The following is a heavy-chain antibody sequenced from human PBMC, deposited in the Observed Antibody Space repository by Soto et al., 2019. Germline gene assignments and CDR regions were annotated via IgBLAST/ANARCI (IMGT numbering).Heavy chain of an antibody. J-gene: IGHJ4*02. CDR3: ARLEGLATISYYFDY. D-gene: IGHD3-9*01. Sequence: SETLSLTCSVSGDSINSDNYYWGWIRQPPGKGLEWIGSIYYRGNTYYNPSLKTRVTISLDKSKSQYSLKLNSVTAADSVVFFCARLEGLATISYYFDYWGQGTLVTVSS. V-gene: IGHV4-39*01. CDR2: IYYRGNT. CDR1: GDSINSDNYY.